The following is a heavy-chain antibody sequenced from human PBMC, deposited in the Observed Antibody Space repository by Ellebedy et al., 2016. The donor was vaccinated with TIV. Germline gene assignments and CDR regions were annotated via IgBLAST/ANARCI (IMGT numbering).Heavy chain of an antibody. CDR1: GYTFTGYY. CDR2: IDPNSGGT. D-gene: IGHD3-16*01. V-gene: IGHV1-2*02. Sequence: ASVKVSXXASGYTFTGYYMHWVRQAPGQGLEWMGWIDPNSGGTNYAQKFQGRVTMTRDTSISTAFMELSRLRSDDTAVYYCARGVLGGNYYYYMDVWGKGTTVTVSS. CDR3: ARGVLGGNYYYYMDV. J-gene: IGHJ6*03.